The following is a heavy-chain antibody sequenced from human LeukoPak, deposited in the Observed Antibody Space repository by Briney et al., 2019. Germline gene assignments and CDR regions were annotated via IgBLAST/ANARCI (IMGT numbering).Heavy chain of an antibody. D-gene: IGHD3-10*01. J-gene: IGHJ3*02. Sequence: GGSLRLSCAASGFTFSSYGMHWVRQAPGKGLEWVAFIRYDGSNKYYADSVKGRFTISRDNSKNTLYLQMNSLRAEDTAVYYCAKDQEGWFGELFSAFDIWGQGTMVTVSS. CDR1: GFTFSSYG. CDR2: IRYDGSNK. V-gene: IGHV3-30*02. CDR3: AKDQEGWFGELFSAFDI.